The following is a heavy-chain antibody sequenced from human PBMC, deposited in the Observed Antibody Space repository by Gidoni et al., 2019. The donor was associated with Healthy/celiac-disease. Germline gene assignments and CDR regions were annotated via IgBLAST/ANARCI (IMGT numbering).Heavy chain of an antibody. CDR3: ARDTWGHYGMDA. CDR1: GGSISSGSYY. D-gene: IGHD7-27*01. Sequence: QVQLQESGPGLVKPSQTLSLTCTVSGGSISSGSYYWSWIRQPAGKGLEWIGRIYTSGSTNYNPSLKSRVTISVDTSKNQFSLKLSSVTAADTAVYYCARDTWGHYGMDAWGQGTTVTVSS. V-gene: IGHV4-61*02. CDR2: IYTSGST. J-gene: IGHJ6*02.